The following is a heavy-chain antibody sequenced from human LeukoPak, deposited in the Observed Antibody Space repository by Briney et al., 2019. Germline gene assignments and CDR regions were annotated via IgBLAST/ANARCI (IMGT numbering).Heavy chain of an antibody. D-gene: IGHD5-18*01. J-gene: IGHJ5*02. V-gene: IGHV3-23*01. Sequence: PGGSLRLSCAASGFTFSSYAMSWVRQAPGKGLEWVSAISGSGGSTYYADSVKGRLTISRDNSKNTLYLQMNSLRAEDTAVYNCAKDEEYSYGYSSLPVLEVFMRNWFDPWGQGTLVTVSS. CDR3: AKDEEYSYGYSSLPVLEVFMRNWFDP. CDR1: GFTFSSYA. CDR2: ISGSGGST.